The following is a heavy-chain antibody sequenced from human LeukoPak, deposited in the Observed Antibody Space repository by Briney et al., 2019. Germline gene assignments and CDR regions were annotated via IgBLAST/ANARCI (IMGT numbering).Heavy chain of an antibody. Sequence: ASVKVSCKASGYIFTSYHMHWVRQAPGQGLEWMGVINPSGGSTTYAQKVQGRVTMTRDTSTSTVYMELSSLRSEDTAVYYCANGVVGAADDYWGQGTLVTVSS. CDR1: GYIFTSYH. V-gene: IGHV1-46*01. CDR3: ANGVVGAADDY. J-gene: IGHJ4*02. CDR2: INPSGGST. D-gene: IGHD1-26*01.